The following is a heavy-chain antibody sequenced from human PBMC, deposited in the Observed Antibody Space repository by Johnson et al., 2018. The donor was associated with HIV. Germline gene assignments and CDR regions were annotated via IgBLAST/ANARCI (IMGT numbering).Heavy chain of an antibody. J-gene: IGHJ3*02. CDR1: GFTFSSYG. Sequence: QVQLVESGGGVVQPGRSLRLSCAASGFTFSSYGMHWVRQAPGKGLEWVAVISYAGSNKYYADSVRGRFTISRDNSKNTLYLQMNSLRAEDTAVYYCATNRGGAFDIWGQGTMVSVSS. V-gene: IGHV3-30*03. CDR2: ISYAGSNK. CDR3: ATNRGGAFDI. D-gene: IGHD2/OR15-2a*01.